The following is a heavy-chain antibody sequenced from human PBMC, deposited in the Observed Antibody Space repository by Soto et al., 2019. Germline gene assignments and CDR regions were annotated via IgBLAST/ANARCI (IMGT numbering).Heavy chain of an antibody. Sequence: SETLSLTCTVSGGSISSYGWSWIRQPPGKGLEWIGYIYYSGSTNYNPSLKSRVTISVDTSKNQFSMKLSSVTAADTAVYYCARLRVEYYYDSSGYYYFDYWGQGTLVTVS. CDR3: ARLRVEYYYDSSGYYYFDY. V-gene: IGHV4-59*08. CDR1: GGSISSYG. D-gene: IGHD3-22*01. CDR2: IYYSGST. J-gene: IGHJ4*02.